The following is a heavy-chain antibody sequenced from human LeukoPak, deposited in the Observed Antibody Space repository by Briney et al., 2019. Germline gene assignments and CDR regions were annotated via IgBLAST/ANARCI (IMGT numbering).Heavy chain of an antibody. CDR3: ARDGIVGAPRYYNYGMDV. V-gene: IGHV4-4*07. CDR1: GGSISSYY. CDR2: IYTSGST. J-gene: IGHJ6*02. D-gene: IGHD1-26*01. Sequence: SETLSLTCTVSGGSISSYYWSWIRQPTGKGLEWIGRIYTSGSTNYNPSLKSRVTMSVDTSKNQFSLKLSSVTAADTAVYYCARDGIVGAPRYYNYGMDVWGQGTTVTVSS.